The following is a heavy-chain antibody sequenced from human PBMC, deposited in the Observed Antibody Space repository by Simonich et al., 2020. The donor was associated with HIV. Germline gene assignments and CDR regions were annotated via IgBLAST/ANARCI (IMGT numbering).Heavy chain of an antibody. Sequence: QVQLQQWCAGLLKPSETLSLTCAVYGGSFSGYYWSWIRQPPGMGLEWMGEINHSESTNYPPYLKSRVSISVDPSKHQFSLKLSSVTAADTAVYCCARCGLVNYDILTGYHNCFDPWGQGTLVTVSS. D-gene: IGHD3-9*01. CDR1: GGSFSGYY. V-gene: IGHV4-34*01. CDR2: INHSEST. CDR3: ARCGLVNYDILTGYHNCFDP. J-gene: IGHJ5*02.